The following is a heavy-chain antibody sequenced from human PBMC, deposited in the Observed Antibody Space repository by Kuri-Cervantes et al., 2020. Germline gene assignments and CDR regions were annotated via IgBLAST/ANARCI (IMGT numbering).Heavy chain of an antibody. CDR2: ISSSGSTI. CDR3: ARYNSRDTFDV. D-gene: IGHD3-16*02. V-gene: IGHV3-11*01. CDR1: GFTFSDYY. Sequence: GGSLRLSCAASGFTFSDYYMSWIRQAPGKGLEWVSYISSSGSTIYYADSVKGRFTISRDTSKNQVVLAMTNVDPVDTATYYCARYNSRDTFDVWGPGTMVTVSS. J-gene: IGHJ3*01.